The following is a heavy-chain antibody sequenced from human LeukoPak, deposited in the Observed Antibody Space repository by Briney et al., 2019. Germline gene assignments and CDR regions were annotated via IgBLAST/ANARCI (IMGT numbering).Heavy chain of an antibody. CDR1: GGSFSGYY. CDR3: ARGLVLLWFGELHNWFDP. D-gene: IGHD3-10*01. V-gene: IGHV4-34*01. CDR2: INHSGST. J-gene: IGHJ5*02. Sequence: SETLSLTCAVYGGSFSGYYWSWIRQPPGKGLEWVGEINHSGSTNYNPSLKSRVTISVDTSKNQFSLKLSSVTAADTAVYYCARGLVLLWFGELHNWFDPWGQGTLVTVSS.